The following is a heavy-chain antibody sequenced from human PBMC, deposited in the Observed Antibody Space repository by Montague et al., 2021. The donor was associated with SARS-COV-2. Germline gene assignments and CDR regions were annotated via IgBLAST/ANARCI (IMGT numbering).Heavy chain of an antibody. D-gene: IGHD3-10*01. V-gene: IGHV2-70*11. J-gene: IGHJ4*02. Sequence: PALVKPTQTLTLTCTFSGFSLSTSGMCVSWIRQPPGKALEWLARIDWDDDKYYSTSLKTRLTISKDTSKNQVVLTMTNMDPVDTATYYCARIYYGSGRSPLDYWGQGTLVTVSS. CDR1: GFSLSTSGMC. CDR2: IDWDDDK. CDR3: ARIYYGSGRSPLDY.